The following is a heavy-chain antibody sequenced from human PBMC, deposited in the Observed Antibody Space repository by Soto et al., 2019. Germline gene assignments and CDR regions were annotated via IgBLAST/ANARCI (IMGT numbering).Heavy chain of an antibody. CDR3: AIQKWLKNYRSYYYRMAF. CDR2: IYPGDSDT. D-gene: IGHD3-22*01. Sequence: GESLKISCKGSGYSFTSYWIGWVRQMPGKGLEWMGIIYPGDSDTRYSPSFQGQVTISADKSISTAYLQWSSLKASDTAMYYCAIQKWLKNYRSYYYRMAFWAQGTTVPVSS. V-gene: IGHV5-51*01. J-gene: IGHJ6*02. CDR1: GYSFTSYW.